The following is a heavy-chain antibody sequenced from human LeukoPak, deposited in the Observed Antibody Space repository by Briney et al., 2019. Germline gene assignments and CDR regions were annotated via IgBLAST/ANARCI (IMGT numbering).Heavy chain of an antibody. CDR3: ARVDGSWYYKGLDV. D-gene: IGHD6-13*01. CDR2: IYHDGSDK. V-gene: IGHV3-33*01. Sequence: PGGSLRLSCAASGFAFSAYGIHWVRQAPGKGLEWVAVIYHDGSDKYYADSVKGRFTTSRDNSKNTLYLQMNGLRAEDSAVYYCARVDGSWYYKGLDVWGQGTTVTVSS. J-gene: IGHJ6*02. CDR1: GFAFSAYG.